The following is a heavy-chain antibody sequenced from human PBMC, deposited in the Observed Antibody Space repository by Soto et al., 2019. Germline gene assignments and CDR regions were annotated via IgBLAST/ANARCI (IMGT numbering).Heavy chain of an antibody. V-gene: IGHV3-30-3*01. CDR3: AKDRHSYAGNVDF. Sequence: QVQLVESGGGVVQPGGSLTLSCAASGFSFNVYAMHWVRQAPGKGLEWVAAVSYDGGKQYFADSVKGRFTISRDNSKNTLSLQFDSLRPEDTAVFFCAKDRHSYAGNVDFWGQGTLVTVSS. D-gene: IGHD3-16*01. J-gene: IGHJ4*02. CDR2: VSYDGGKQ. CDR1: GFSFNVYA.